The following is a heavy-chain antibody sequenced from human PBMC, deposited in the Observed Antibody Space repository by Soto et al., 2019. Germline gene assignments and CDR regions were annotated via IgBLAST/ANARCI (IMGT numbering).Heavy chain of an antibody. D-gene: IGHD4-17*01. J-gene: IGHJ6*02. V-gene: IGHV1-69*12. CDR3: ARKGYADYGLPESYYYYDGMDV. Sequence: QVQLVQSGAEVKKPGSSVKVSCKASGGTFSSYDISWVRQAPGQGLEWMGGIIRIFGTANYAQKFQGRVTMTEDESTTTAYMEMSSLRSEDTAVYYCARKGYADYGLPESYYYYDGMDVWLQGTTVTVSS. CDR2: IIRIFGTA. CDR1: GGTFSSYD.